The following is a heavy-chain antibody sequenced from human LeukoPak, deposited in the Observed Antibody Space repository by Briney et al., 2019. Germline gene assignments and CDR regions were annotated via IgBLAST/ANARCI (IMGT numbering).Heavy chain of an antibody. V-gene: IGHV1-2*04. D-gene: IGHD6-13*01. J-gene: IGHJ4*02. CDR3: ARGPSRPSRSFDY. CDR1: GYTFTGYY. Sequence: ASVKVSCKASGYTFTGYYMHWVRQAPGQGLEWMGWINPNSGGTNYAQKFQGWVTMTRDTPISTAYMELSRLRSDDTAVYYCARGPSRPSRSFDYWGQGTLVTVSS. CDR2: INPNSGGT.